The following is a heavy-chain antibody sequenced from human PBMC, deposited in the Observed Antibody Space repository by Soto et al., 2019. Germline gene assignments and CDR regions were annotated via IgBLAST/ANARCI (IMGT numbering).Heavy chain of an antibody. CDR3: ARDRADYYYYYGMVV. CDR2: IYYSGST. J-gene: IGHJ6*02. V-gene: IGHV4-59*01. Sequence: QVQLQESGPGLVKPSETLSLTCTVSGGSISSYYWSWIRQPPGKGLEWIGYIYYSGSTNYNPSLKSRVTISVDTSKNQFSLKLSSVTAADTAVYYCARDRADYYYYYGMVVWGQGTTVTVSS. CDR1: GGSISSYY.